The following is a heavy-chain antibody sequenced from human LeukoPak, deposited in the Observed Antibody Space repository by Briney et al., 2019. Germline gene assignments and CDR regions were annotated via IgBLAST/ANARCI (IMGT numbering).Heavy chain of an antibody. J-gene: IGHJ6*03. CDR2: IIPIFGTA. CDR1: GGTFSSYA. D-gene: IGHD1-14*01. CDR3: AKTAYIDYYYYMDV. V-gene: IGHV1-69*05. Sequence: SVKVSCKASGGTFSSYAISWVRQAPGQGLEWMGGIIPIFGTANYAQKFQGRVTITTDESTSTAYMELSSLRSEDTAVYYCAKTAYIDYYYYMDVWGKGTTVTVSS.